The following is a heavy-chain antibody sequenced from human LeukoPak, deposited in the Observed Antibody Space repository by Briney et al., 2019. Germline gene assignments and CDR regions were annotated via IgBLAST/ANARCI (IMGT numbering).Heavy chain of an antibody. V-gene: IGHV1-8*01. CDR3: AAALSSGYYLYFGY. Sequence: ASVKVSCKASGYTFTSYDINWVRQATGQGLEWMGWMNPNSGNTGYAQKFQGRVTMTRNTSISTAYMELSSLRSEDTAVYYCAAALSSGYYLYFGYWGQGTLVTVSS. J-gene: IGHJ4*02. CDR2: MNPNSGNT. CDR1: GYTFTSYD. D-gene: IGHD3-22*01.